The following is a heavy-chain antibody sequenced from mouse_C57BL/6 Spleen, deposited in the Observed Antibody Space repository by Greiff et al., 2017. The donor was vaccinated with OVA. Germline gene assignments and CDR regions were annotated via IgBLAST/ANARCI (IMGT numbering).Heavy chain of an antibody. D-gene: IGHD2-4*01. V-gene: IGHV5-17*01. Sequence: EVKLEESGGGLVKPGGSLKLSCAASGFTFSDYGMHWVRQAPEKGLEWVAYISSGSSTIYYADTVKGRFTISRDNAKNTLFLQMTSLRSEDTAMYYCARPPSPYDYDEGGYFDYWGQGTTLTVSS. CDR1: GFTFSDYG. CDR3: ARPPSPYDYDEGGYFDY. J-gene: IGHJ2*01. CDR2: ISSGSSTI.